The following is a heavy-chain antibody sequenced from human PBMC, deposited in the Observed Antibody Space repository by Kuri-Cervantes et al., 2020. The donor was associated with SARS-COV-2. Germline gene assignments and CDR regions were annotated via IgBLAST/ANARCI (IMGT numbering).Heavy chain of an antibody. J-gene: IGHJ3*02. CDR1: GGSISSYY. V-gene: IGHV4-59*01. Sequence: GSLRLSCTVSGGSISSYYWSWIRQPPGKGLEWIGYIYYSGSTNHNPSLKSRVTISVDTSKNQFSLKLSSVTAADTAVYYCARDEASSGAFDIWGQGTMVTVSS. D-gene: IGHD3-10*01. CDR2: IYYSGST. CDR3: ARDEASSGAFDI.